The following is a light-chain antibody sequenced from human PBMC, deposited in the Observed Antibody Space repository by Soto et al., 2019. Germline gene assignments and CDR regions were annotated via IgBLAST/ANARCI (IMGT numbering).Light chain of an antibody. Sequence: EIVLTQSPGTLSLSPGERATLSCSASQSVSSSSLTWYQQKPGQAPRLLIYGASTRATGIPDRFSGSGSGTDFSLTISRLEPEDFAVYYCLQFDISPLYTFGQGTKVDIK. J-gene: IGKJ2*01. CDR1: QSVSSSS. V-gene: IGKV3-20*01. CDR2: GAS. CDR3: LQFDISPLYT.